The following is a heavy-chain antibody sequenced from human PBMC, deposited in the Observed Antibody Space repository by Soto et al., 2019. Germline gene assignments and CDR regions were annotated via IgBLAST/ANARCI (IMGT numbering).Heavy chain of an antibody. J-gene: IGHJ6*02. Sequence: QVQLVQSGAEVKKPGSSVKVSCKASGGTFSSYAISWVRQAPGQGLEWMGGIIPIFGTANYAQKFQGRVTITADESTSTAYMELSSLRSEDKAVYYCAKEDIVVVPAAIPYYYYGMDVWGQGTTVTVSS. D-gene: IGHD2-2*02. V-gene: IGHV1-69*01. CDR3: AKEDIVVVPAAIPYYYYGMDV. CDR1: GGTFSSYA. CDR2: IIPIFGTA.